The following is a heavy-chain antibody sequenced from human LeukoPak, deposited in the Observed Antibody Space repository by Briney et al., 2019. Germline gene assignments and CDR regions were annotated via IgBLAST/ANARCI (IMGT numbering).Heavy chain of an antibody. CDR2: IYPGDSDT. Sequence: GESLKISCKGSGYSFTSYWIGWVRQMPGKGLEWMGIIYPGDSDTRYSPSFQGQVTISADKSISTAYLQWSSLKASDTAMYYCARACNWNQPYPEGWFDPWGQGTLVTVSS. CDR1: GYSFTSYW. CDR3: ARACNWNQPYPEGWFDP. D-gene: IGHD1-20*01. J-gene: IGHJ5*02. V-gene: IGHV5-51*01.